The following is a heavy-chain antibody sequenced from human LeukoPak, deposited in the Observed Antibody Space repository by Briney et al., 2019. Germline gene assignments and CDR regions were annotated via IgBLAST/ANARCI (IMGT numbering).Heavy chain of an antibody. CDR3: ARVTDDSSGYWFDS. J-gene: IGHJ5*01. D-gene: IGHD3-22*01. V-gene: IGHV4-59*08. CDR2: ISYIGSI. CDR1: GDSISTYY. Sequence: RASETLSLTCTVSGDSISTYYWSWIRQPPGKRLEWIGYISYIGSINYNPSLESRVTISADTSNNQFSLKLNSVTAADTAVYYCARVTDDSSGYWFDSWGQGTLVTVSS.